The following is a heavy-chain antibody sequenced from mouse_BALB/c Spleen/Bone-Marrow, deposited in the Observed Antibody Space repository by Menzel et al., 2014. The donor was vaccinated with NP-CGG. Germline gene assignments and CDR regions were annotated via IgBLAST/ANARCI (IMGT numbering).Heavy chain of an antibody. CDR1: GFNIKDFY. J-gene: IGHJ4*01. Sequence: VQLQQSGAELVRSGASVKLSCTGSGFNIKDFYMHWVKQRPEQGLEWIGWIDPENGDTEYAPKFQGKATLTADTSSNTAYLQLNSLTSKDTAVYYCNADTRAMDYWGQGTSVTVSS. CDR2: IDPENGDT. V-gene: IGHV14-4*02. CDR3: NADTRAMDY.